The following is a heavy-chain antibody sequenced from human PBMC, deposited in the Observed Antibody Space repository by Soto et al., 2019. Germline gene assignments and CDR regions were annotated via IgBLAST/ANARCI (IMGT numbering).Heavy chain of an antibody. V-gene: IGHV4-39*01. CDR3: ARLGRALYSPFDY. CDR2: ISYTGST. CDR1: GHSISDSDYY. J-gene: IGHJ4*02. Sequence: QVQLEESGPGLVKPSETLSLACIVSGHSISDSDYYWGWIRQPPGKGLEWIGTISYTGSTYYNPSLKSRVTISVDTSRNRLSLKLTSVTATDTAVYYCARLGRALYSPFDYWGQGTLVTVS. D-gene: IGHD2-15*01.